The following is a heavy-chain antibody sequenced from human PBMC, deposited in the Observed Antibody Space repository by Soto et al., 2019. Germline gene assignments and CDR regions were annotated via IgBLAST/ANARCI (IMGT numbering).Heavy chain of an antibody. Sequence: QVQLVESGGGVVQPGRSLRLSCAASGFTFSSYGMHWVRQAPGKGLEWVAVISYDGSNKYYADSVKGRFNISRDNSKNSLYLQSNSLRAEDTAVYYCAKEGVGRCWSGYYGDVWGQGTTVTVSS. CDR1: GFTFSSYG. J-gene: IGHJ6*02. CDR2: ISYDGSNK. V-gene: IGHV3-30*18. D-gene: IGHD3-3*01. CDR3: AKEGVGRCWSGYYGDV.